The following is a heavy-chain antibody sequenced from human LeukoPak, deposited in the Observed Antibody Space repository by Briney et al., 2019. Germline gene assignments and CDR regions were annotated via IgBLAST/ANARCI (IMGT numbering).Heavy chain of an antibody. Sequence: PGGSLRLSCAASVFTFSSYRMNWARHAPWKGLEWVAIINRNGNVNYYVDSVKGRFTISRDNAKNSLYLQMSNLRAEDTAVYFCARGGGLDVWGQGATVTVSS. CDR1: VFTFSSYR. J-gene: IGHJ6*02. CDR3: ARGGGLDV. D-gene: IGHD3-16*01. V-gene: IGHV3-7*03. CDR2: INRNGNVN.